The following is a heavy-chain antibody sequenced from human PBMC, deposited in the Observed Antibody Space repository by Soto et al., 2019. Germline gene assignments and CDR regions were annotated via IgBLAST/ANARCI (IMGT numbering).Heavy chain of an antibody. CDR3: VRKHSRAGSFDS. CDR2: IYYTGKT. CDR1: GGTIGDYY. Sequence: PSETLSLTCSISGGTIGDYYWSWIRQPPGKGLEWLAYIYYTGKTDQNPSLERRVSISLGTSKNQFSLNLRSVTAADTAVYYCVRKHSRAGSFDSWGPGILVTVSS. J-gene: IGHJ4*02. D-gene: IGHD3-22*01. V-gene: IGHV4-59*01.